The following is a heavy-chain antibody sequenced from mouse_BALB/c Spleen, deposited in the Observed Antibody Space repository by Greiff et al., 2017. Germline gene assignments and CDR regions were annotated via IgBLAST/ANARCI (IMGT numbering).Heavy chain of an antibody. CDR1: GYAFSSSW. CDR2: IYPGDGDT. Sequence: VQLQQSGPELVKPGASVKISCKASGYAFSSSWMNWVKQRPGQGLEWIGRIYPGDGDTNYNGKFKGKATLTADKSSSTAYMQLSSLTSVDSAVYFCAKAYYDYGGFAYWGQGTLVTVSA. D-gene: IGHD2-4*01. V-gene: IGHV1-82*01. CDR3: AKAYYDYGGFAY. J-gene: IGHJ3*01.